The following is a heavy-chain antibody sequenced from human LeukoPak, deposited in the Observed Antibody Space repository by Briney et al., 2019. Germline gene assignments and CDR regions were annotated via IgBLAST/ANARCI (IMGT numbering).Heavy chain of an antibody. CDR3: VRGTPTPGMDY. V-gene: IGHV7-4-1*02. CDR1: GYPFSAHF. D-gene: IGHD3-10*01. CDR2: IDTTTGNP. Sequence: ASVRVSCKASGYPFSAHFLNWVQQAPGQGLEWMGNIDTTTGNPRYARDFTGRFVFSLDTSVSTAYLQITSLKADDTAAYYCVRGTPTPGMDYWGQGTQVTVSS. J-gene: IGHJ4*02.